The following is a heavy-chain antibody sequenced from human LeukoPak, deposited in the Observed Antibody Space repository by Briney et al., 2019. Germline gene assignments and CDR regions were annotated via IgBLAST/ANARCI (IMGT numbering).Heavy chain of an antibody. CDR2: IKQDGSEK. CDR3: AREAYYYDSSGYYNH. Sequence: PGGSLRLSCAASGFTFDDYTMHWVRQAPGKGLEWVANIKQDGSEKYYVDSVKGRFTISRDNAKNSLYLQMNSLRAEDTAVYYCAREAYYYDSSGYYNHWGQGTLVTVSS. D-gene: IGHD3-22*01. CDR1: GFTFDDYT. V-gene: IGHV3-7*01. J-gene: IGHJ5*02.